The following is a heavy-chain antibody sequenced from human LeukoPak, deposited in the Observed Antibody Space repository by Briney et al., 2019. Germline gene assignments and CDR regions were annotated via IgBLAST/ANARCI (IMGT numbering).Heavy chain of an antibody. D-gene: IGHD2-8*01. V-gene: IGHV3-23*01. J-gene: IGHJ6*03. Sequence: YPGGSLRLSCAASGFTFSSYAMNWVRQAPGRGLEWVSGFSGSGGTTYYADSVKCRFTISRDNSKTTLYLQMNSLRAEDTAVYYCANGNRCTSPNCLGYYYFYMDVWGKGTTVTVSS. CDR2: FSGSGGTT. CDR1: GFTFSSYA. CDR3: ANGNRCTSPNCLGYYYFYMDV.